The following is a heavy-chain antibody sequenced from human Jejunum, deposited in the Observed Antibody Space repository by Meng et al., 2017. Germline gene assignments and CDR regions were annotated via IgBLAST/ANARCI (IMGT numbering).Heavy chain of an antibody. Sequence: QVQLVQSGAEVKKPGASVKVSCKASGYPFTNNGITWVRQAPGQGLEWMGWISAYSGNTNYAQKVQGRVTLTTDTSTTTAYMELRSLRSDDTAVYYCARSRDYAHDYWGQGTLVTVSS. CDR2: ISAYSGNT. J-gene: IGHJ4*02. CDR1: GYPFTNNG. CDR3: ARSRDYAHDY. D-gene: IGHD4-17*01. V-gene: IGHV1-18*01.